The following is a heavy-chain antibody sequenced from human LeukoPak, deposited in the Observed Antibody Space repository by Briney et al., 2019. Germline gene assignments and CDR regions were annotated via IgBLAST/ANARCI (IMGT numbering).Heavy chain of an antibody. Sequence: GGSLRLSCAASGFTFSSYAMSWVRQAPGKGLEWVAGISGSGDSTDYADSVKGRFTISRDNSKNTLYLQMNSLRVEDTAVYYCAKDGFVPPPHSRRSGRPYYYDDWGQGTLVTVSS. CDR3: AKDGFVPPPHSRRSGRPYYYDD. V-gene: IGHV3-23*01. CDR1: GFTFSSYA. CDR2: ISGSGDST. J-gene: IGHJ4*02. D-gene: IGHD1-26*01.